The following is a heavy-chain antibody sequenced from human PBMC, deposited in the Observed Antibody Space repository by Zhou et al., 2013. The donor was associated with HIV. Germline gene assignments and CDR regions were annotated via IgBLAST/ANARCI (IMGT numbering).Heavy chain of an antibody. CDR1: GGTFSSYA. Sequence: QVQLVQSGAEVKKPGSSVKVSCKASGGTFSSYAISWVRQAPGQGLEWMGRIIPILGIANYAQKFQGRVTITADKSTSTAYMELSSLRSEDTAVYYCARVRYCSSTSCYAGYYYYYMDVWGKGTTVTVSS. D-gene: IGHD2-2*01. CDR2: IIPILGIA. V-gene: IGHV1-69*04. CDR3: ARVRYCSSTSCYAGYYYYYMDV. J-gene: IGHJ6*03.